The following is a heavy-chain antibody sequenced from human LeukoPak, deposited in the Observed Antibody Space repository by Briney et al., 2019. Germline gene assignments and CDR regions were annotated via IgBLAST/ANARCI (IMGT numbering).Heavy chain of an antibody. CDR2: IYHTGNT. J-gene: IGHJ6*03. D-gene: IGHD6-25*01. CDR1: GGSITSANW. CDR3: ARDANGSDLHYYHMDV. Sequence: SETLSLTCAVSGGSITSANWWSWVRQSPGKGLEWIGEIYHTGNTNYNPSLNSRVSISLDTSKNQFSLRLTSVTAADTAVYFCARDANGSDLHYYHMDVWGKGTTVTISS. V-gene: IGHV4-4*02.